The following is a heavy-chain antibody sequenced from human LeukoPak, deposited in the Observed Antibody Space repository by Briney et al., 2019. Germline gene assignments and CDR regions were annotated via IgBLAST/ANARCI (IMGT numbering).Heavy chain of an antibody. CDR1: GGSISSYY. CDR2: IYYSGST. D-gene: IGHD6-13*01. J-gene: IGHJ6*04. CDR3: ARAGIAAAGTLHGMDV. Sequence: PSETLSLTCTVSGGSISSYYWSWIRQPPGKGLEWIGYIYYSGSTNYNPSLKSRVTISVDTSKNQFSLKLSSVTAADTAVYYCARAGIAAAGTLHGMDVWGKGTTVTVSS. V-gene: IGHV4-59*01.